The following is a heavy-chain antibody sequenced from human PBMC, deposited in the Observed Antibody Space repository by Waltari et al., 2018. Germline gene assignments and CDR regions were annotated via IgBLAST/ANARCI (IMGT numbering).Heavy chain of an antibody. CDR2: LIPTCGTA. Sequence: QVQLVQSGAEVKKPGSSVKVSCKASGGTFSSYAISWVRQAPGQGLEWMGRLIPTCGTAIDAQKVQGRVTSTADKVTSTAYMELSSLRSEDTAVYYCVWDITMVQGVIPWGQGTLVTVSS. CDR3: VWDITMVQGVIP. D-gene: IGHD3-10*01. V-gene: IGHV1-69*14. CDR1: GGTFSSYA. J-gene: IGHJ5*02.